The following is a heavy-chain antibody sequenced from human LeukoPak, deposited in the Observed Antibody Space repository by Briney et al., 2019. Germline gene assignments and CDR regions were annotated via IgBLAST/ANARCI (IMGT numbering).Heavy chain of an antibody. D-gene: IGHD4/OR15-4a*01. CDR1: GFIFRNYA. Sequence: GGSLRLSCVASGFIFRNYAMSWVRQAPGEGLEWVSGISDNGDGTYYADSVKGRFTISRDNSKNMLYLQMNSLRAEDTAVYYCAKESGALGAPLYDYWGRGILVTASS. V-gene: IGHV3-23*01. CDR2: ISDNGDGT. CDR3: AKESGALGAPLYDY. J-gene: IGHJ4*02.